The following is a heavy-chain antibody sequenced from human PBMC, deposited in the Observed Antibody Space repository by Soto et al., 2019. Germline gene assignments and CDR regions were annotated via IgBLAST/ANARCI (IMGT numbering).Heavy chain of an antibody. D-gene: IGHD3-3*01. J-gene: IGHJ6*03. CDR2: IWYDGSNK. V-gene: IGHV3-33*01. CDR1: GFTFSSYG. Sequence: GGSLRLSCAASGFTFSSYGMHWVRQAPGKGLEWVAVIWYDGSNKYYADSVKGRFTISRDNSKNTLYLQMNSLRAEDTAVYYCARDPRPLESGDYYYYMDVWGKGTTVTVSS. CDR3: ARDPRPLESGDYYYYMDV.